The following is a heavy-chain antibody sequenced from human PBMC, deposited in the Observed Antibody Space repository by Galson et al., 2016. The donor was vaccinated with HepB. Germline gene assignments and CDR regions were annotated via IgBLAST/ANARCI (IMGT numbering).Heavy chain of an antibody. Sequence: SLRLSCAASGFTFNDYAMHWVRQAPGKGLEWVAVISFAGTSKDYADSVKGRFTISRDNSKNMLYLQMNSLRAEDTAVYYCAKDYTVTTFYFDYWGQGILVTVSS. CDR3: AKDYTVTTFYFDY. CDR2: ISFAGTSK. J-gene: IGHJ4*02. V-gene: IGHV3-30*04. CDR1: GFTFNDYA. D-gene: IGHD4-17*01.